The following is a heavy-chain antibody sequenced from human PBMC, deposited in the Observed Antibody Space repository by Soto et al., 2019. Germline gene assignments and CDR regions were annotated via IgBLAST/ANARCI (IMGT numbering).Heavy chain of an antibody. D-gene: IGHD3-10*01. CDR1: RCILSDYD. CDR2: FNPSGDAT. V-gene: IGHV1-46*01. Sequence: VEVSSKPRRCILSDYDFHLLLQAPGQGLEWMGVFNPSGDATHYAQNFQGRVTVTRDTSSSTVYMELSNLTSDDTAVYYCARRGMSKIGFDSWGQGTMVTVSS. J-gene: IGHJ3*02. CDR3: ARRGMSKIGFDS.